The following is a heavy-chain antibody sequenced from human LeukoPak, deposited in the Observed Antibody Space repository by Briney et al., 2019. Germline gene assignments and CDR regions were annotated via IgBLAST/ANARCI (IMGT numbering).Heavy chain of an antibody. CDR2: ISYDGSSK. CDR3: AKGGSPGGPVDY. CDR1: GFTFSSYG. D-gene: IGHD1-26*01. Sequence: GRSLRLSCAASGFTFSSYGMHWVRLAPGKGLEWVAVISYDGSSKYYADSVKGRFTISRDNSKNTLYLQMNSLRAEDTAVYYCAKGGSPGGPVDYWGQGTLVTVSS. J-gene: IGHJ4*02. V-gene: IGHV3-30*18.